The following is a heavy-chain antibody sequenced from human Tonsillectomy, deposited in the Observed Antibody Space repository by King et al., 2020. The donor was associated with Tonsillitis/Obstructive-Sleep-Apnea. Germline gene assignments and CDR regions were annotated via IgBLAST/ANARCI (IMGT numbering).Heavy chain of an antibody. CDR1: GGSISSYY. CDR3: ERGTTYYDFWSGSVAFDI. D-gene: IGHD3-3*01. Sequence: VQLQESGPGLVKSSETLSLTCTVSGGSISSYYWSWIRQPPGKGLEWIGYIYSSGSINYNPSLKSRVTLSVDTSKNQFSLKLSSVTAADTAVYYCERGTTYYDFWSGSVAFDIWGQGTMVTVSS. V-gene: IGHV4-59*01. J-gene: IGHJ3*02. CDR2: IYSSGSI.